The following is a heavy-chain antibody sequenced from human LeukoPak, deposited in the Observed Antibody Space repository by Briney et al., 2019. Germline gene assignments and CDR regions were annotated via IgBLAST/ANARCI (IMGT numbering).Heavy chain of an antibody. J-gene: IGHJ4*02. Sequence: GGSLRLSCAASGFTFSTYSMNWVRQAPGKGLEWVSSISSGGSYIKYTDSVKGRFATSRDNAKNSLYLQMNSLRAEDTAVYYCASEETANGGWTPNYWGQGTLVTVSS. CDR2: ISSGGSYI. CDR3: ASEETANGGWTPNY. CDR1: GFTFSTYS. D-gene: IGHD6-19*01. V-gene: IGHV3-21*01.